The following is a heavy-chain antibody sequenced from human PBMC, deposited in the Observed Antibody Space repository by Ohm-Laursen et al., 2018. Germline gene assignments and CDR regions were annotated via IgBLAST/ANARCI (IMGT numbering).Heavy chain of an antibody. V-gene: IGHV3-23*01. CDR3: ARAGILRWPEYFQH. Sequence: SLRLSCTAFGFTFSSYAMSWVRQAPGKGLEWVSAISGSGGSTYYADSVKGRFTISRDNSKNTLYLQMNSLRAEDTAVYYCARAGILRWPEYFQHWGQGTLVTVSS. D-gene: IGHD4-23*01. J-gene: IGHJ1*01. CDR2: ISGSGGST. CDR1: GFTFSSYA.